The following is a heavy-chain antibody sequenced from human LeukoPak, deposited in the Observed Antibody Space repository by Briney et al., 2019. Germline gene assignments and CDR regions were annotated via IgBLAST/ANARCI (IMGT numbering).Heavy chain of an antibody. J-gene: IGHJ4*02. Sequence: GGSLRLSCAASGFTFSSYAMHWVRQAPGKGLEWVAVISYDGSNKYYADSVKGRFTISRDNSKNTLYLQMNSLRAEDTAVYYCARDLEGPGQQLEWAFDYWGQGTLVTDSS. CDR3: ARDLEGPGQQLEWAFDY. CDR2: ISYDGSNK. CDR1: GFTFSSYA. V-gene: IGHV3-30*01. D-gene: IGHD6-13*01.